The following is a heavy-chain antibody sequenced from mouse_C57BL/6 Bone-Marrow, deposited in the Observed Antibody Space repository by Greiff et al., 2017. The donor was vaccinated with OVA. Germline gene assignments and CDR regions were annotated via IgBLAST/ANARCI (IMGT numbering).Heavy chain of an antibody. J-gene: IGHJ2*01. V-gene: IGHV4-1*01. Sequence: PASGVDFSRYWMSWVRRAPGKGLEWIGEINPDSSTINYAPSLKDKFIISRDNAKNTLYLQMSKVRSEDTALYYCARQGAAQAKDYWGQGTTLTGSS. CDR2: INPDSSTI. CDR3: ARQGAAQAKDY. D-gene: IGHD3-2*02. CDR1: GVDFSRYW.